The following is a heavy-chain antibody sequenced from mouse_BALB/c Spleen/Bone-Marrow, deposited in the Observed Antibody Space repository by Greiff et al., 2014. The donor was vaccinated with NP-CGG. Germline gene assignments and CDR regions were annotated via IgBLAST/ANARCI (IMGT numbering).Heavy chain of an antibody. V-gene: IGHV1-14*01. CDR1: GYTFTSYV. CDR2: INPYNDGT. D-gene: IGHD1-1*02. CDR3: ASGRPYGYWYFDV. Sequence: EVQLVESGPGLVKPGASVKMSCKASGYTFTSYVMHWVKQKPGQGLEWIGYINPYNDGTKYNEKFKGKATLTSDKSSSTAYMELSSLTSEDSAVYYCASGRPYGYWYFDVWGAGTTVTVSS. J-gene: IGHJ1*01.